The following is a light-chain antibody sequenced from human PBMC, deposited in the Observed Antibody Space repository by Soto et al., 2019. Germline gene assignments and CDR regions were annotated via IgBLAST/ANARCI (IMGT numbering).Light chain of an antibody. CDR2: DDS. J-gene: IGLJ1*01. CDR1: NIGTKT. Sequence: SYELTQPPSVSVAPGQTARITCGGTNIGTKTVHWYQQKPGQAPVLVVYDDSDRPSGIPERFSGSNSGNTATLTISRVEAGDEADYYCQVWDISSDHYVFGTGTKVTVL. CDR3: QVWDISSDHYV. V-gene: IGLV3-21*02.